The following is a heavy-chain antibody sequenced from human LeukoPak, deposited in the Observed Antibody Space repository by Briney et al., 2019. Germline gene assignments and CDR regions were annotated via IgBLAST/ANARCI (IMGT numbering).Heavy chain of an antibody. D-gene: IGHD6-13*01. V-gene: IGHV3-53*01. CDR2: IYSGGST. Sequence: PGGSLRLSCAASGFTVSSNYMSWVRQAPGKGLEWVSVIYSGGSTYYADSVKGRFTISRDNSKNTLYLQMNSLRAEDTAVYYCARVEAAENWFDPWGQGTLVTVSS. J-gene: IGHJ5*02. CDR1: GFTVSSNY. CDR3: ARVEAAENWFDP.